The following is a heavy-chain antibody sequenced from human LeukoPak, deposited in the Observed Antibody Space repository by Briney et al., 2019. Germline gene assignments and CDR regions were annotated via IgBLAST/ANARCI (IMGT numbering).Heavy chain of an antibody. CDR1: GGSISSYY. CDR3: ARDATMVRDLVLANWFDP. CDR2: IYTSGST. J-gene: IGHJ5*02. V-gene: IGHV4-4*07. Sequence: PSETLSLTCTVSGGSISSYYWSWIRQPAGKGLEWIGRIYTSGSTNYSPSLKSRVTMSVDTSKNQFSLKLSSVTAADTAVYYCARDATMVRDLVLANWFDPWGQGTLVTVSS. D-gene: IGHD3-10*01.